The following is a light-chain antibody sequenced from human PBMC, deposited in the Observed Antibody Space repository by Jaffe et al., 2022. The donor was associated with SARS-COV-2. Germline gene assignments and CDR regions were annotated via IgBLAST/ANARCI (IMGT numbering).Light chain of an antibody. J-gene: IGLJ3*02. CDR3: SSYTTRSTRV. Sequence: QSALTQPASVSGSPGQSITISCTGTSSDVGGYNYVSWYQQHPGKAPKLMIYDVSSRPSGVSTRFSGSKSGNTASLTISWLQAEDEADYYCSSYTTRSTRVFGGGTKLTVL. V-gene: IGLV2-14*01. CDR1: SSDVGGYNY. CDR2: DVS.